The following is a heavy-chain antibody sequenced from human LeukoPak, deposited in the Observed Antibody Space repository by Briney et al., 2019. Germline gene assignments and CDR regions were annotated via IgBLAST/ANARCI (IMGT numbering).Heavy chain of an antibody. D-gene: IGHD2-21*01. CDR1: GYTFTGYY. CDR2: INPNSGGT. J-gene: IGHJ4*02. CDR3: ARSLHAYCGGDCYTPFDY. V-gene: IGHV1-2*02. Sequence: GASVKVSCKASGYTFTGYYMHWVRQAPGQGLEWMGWINPNSGGTNYAQKFKGRVTMARDTSISTAYMELSRLRSDDTAVYYCARSLHAYCGGDCYTPFDYWGQGTLVTVSS.